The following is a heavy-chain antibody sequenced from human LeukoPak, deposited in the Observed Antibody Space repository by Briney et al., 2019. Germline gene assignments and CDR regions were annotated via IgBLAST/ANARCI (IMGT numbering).Heavy chain of an antibody. CDR1: GYTFTNYA. V-gene: IGHV1-3*04. J-gene: IGHJ6*03. CDR2: INTGNGNT. Sequence: ASVKVSCKASGYTFTNYAMHWVRQAPGQRLEWMGWINTGNGNTKYSQEFQGRVTITRDTSISTAYMELSRLRSDDTAVYYCASGTTVVTDYYYKDVWGKGTTVTVSS. CDR3: ASGTTVVTDYYYKDV. D-gene: IGHD4-23*01.